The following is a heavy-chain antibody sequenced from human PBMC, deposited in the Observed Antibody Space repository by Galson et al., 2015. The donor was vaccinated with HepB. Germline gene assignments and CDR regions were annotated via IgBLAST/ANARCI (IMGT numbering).Heavy chain of an antibody. CDR2: ISAYNGNT. D-gene: IGHD3-22*01. J-gene: IGHJ4*02. CDR1: GYTFTSYG. CDR3: ARGARYYDSSGYSVY. V-gene: IGHV1-18*01. Sequence: SVKVSCKASGYTFTSYGISWVRQAPGQGLEWMGWISAYNGNTNYAQKLQGRVTMTTDTSTSTAYMELRSLRSDDTAVYYCARGARYYDSSGYSVYWGQGTLVTVSS.